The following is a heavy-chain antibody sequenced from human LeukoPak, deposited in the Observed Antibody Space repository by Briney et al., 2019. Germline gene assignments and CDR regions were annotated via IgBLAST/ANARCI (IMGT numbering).Heavy chain of an antibody. CDR1: GFTVSSNY. Sequence: PGGSLRLSCAASGFTVSSNYMSWVRQAPGKGLEWVSVIYSGGSTYYADSVKGRFTISRDNSKNTLYLQMNSLRAEDTAVYYCARDRGHSSSWSPHTLDYWGPGTRVTVSS. D-gene: IGHD6-13*01. J-gene: IGHJ4*02. CDR2: IYSGGST. V-gene: IGHV3-53*01. CDR3: ARDRGHSSSWSPHTLDY.